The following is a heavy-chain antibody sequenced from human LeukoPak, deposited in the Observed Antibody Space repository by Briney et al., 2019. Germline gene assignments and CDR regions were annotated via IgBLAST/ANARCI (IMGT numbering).Heavy chain of an antibody. CDR3: ARDIGGDEDSSGYYYAFDI. J-gene: IGHJ3*02. CDR1: GGSVSSSSYY. CDR2: IYSSGNT. D-gene: IGHD3-22*01. Sequence: SETLSLTCSVSGGSVSSSSYYWSWIRQAPGKGLEWIGAIYSSGNTYYNPSLKSRVTISVDTSKNQFSLKLNSVPAADTAVYYCARDIGGDEDSSGYYYAFDIWGQGTMVTVSS. V-gene: IGHV4-39*02.